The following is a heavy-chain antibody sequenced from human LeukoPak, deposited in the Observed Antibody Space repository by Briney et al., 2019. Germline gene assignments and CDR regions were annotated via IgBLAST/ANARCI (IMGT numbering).Heavy chain of an antibody. CDR1: GGSISSYY. Sequence: SETLSLTCTVSGGSISSYYWSWIRQPPGKGLEWIGYIHYSGSTNYNPSLKSRVTISVDTSKNQFSLKLSSVTAADTAVYYCARDNYYDSSGYYRARAFDIWGQGTMVTVSS. CDR3: ARDNYYDSSGYYRARAFDI. V-gene: IGHV4-59*01. J-gene: IGHJ3*02. CDR2: IHYSGST. D-gene: IGHD3-22*01.